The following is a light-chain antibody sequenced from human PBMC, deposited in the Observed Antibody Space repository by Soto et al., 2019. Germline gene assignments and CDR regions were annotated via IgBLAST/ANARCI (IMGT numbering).Light chain of an antibody. V-gene: IGKV1-13*02. CDR1: QGISSN. J-gene: IGKJ1*01. CDR2: KAS. Sequence: ALQLTQSPSSLSASVGDRVTITCRASQGISSNLAWYQQKPGKAPKLLIYKASTLKSGVPSRFSGSGSGTEFTLTISSLQPDDFATYYCQQYNSYPRTFGQGTKVDIK. CDR3: QQYNSYPRT.